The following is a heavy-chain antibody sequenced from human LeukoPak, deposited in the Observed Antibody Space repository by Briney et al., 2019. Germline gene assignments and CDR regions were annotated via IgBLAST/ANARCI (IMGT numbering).Heavy chain of an antibody. V-gene: IGHV3-73*01. J-gene: IGHJ5*02. CDR2: IDKKDKGYATAT. CDR3: TRDSGTYNWFDP. Sequence: GGSLRLSCAASGFTFKNAWMSWVRQAPGKGLEWVGQIDKKDKGYATATAYAASVKGRFTISRDDSINTAYLQMKSLKTEDTALYYCTRDSGTYNWFDPWGQGTRVTVSS. D-gene: IGHD1-26*01. CDR1: GFTFKNAW.